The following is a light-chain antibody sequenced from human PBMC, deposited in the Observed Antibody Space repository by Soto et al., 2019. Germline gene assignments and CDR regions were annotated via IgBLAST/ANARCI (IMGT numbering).Light chain of an antibody. CDR2: DAS. CDR1: QSISTY. CDR3: QQYGRP. Sequence: EIVLTQSPATLSLSPGERATLSCRASQSISTYLAWYQQKPGQPPRLLIYDASHRATGIPARFGGSGSGTDFTLTISRLEPEDFAVYYCQQYGRPFGQGTKVAIK. J-gene: IGKJ1*01. V-gene: IGKV3-11*01.